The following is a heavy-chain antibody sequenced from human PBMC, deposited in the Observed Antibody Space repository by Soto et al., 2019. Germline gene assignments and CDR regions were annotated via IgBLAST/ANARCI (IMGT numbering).Heavy chain of an antibody. CDR2: SDPSDSYT. D-gene: IGHD6-19*01. CDR1: GDSFTSYG. CDR3: ARLHSSGWHFPFDD. V-gene: IGHV5-10-1*01. Sequence: PXESLKISRKGSGDSFTSYGVSWVRQMPGKGLEWMGRSDPSDSYTNYSPSFQGHVTISADKSISTDYLQWSSLKASDTAMYYCARLHSSGWHFPFDDWAQGTLVTVPS. J-gene: IGHJ4*02.